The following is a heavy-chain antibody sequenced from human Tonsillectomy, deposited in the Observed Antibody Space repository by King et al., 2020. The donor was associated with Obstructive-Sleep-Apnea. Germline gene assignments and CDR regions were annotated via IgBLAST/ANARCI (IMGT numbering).Heavy chain of an antibody. CDR3: ARGTTIDY. CDR1: GYTFTSYD. J-gene: IGHJ4*02. V-gene: IGHV1-8*01. CDR2: MNPNSGQT. D-gene: IGHD1/OR15-1a*01. Sequence: VQLVESGAELKKPGASVKVSCKASGYTFTSYDINWVRQATGQGLEWMGWMNPNSGQTGHAQKYQGRVTMTRDTSITTAYMELSSLRSEDTAVFYCARGTTIDYWGQGTLVTVSS.